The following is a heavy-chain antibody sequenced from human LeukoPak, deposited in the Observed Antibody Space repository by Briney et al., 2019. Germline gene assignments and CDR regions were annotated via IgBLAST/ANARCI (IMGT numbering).Heavy chain of an antibody. D-gene: IGHD6-13*01. Sequence: GGSLRLFCAASGFTSSNAWMSGARQAPGKGLEWVGRIKSKTDGGTTDYTAPVKGRFTISRDDSKNTLYLQMNSLKTEDTAVYYCTTDQYSSSLESFDYWGQGTLVTVSS. CDR2: IKSKTDGGTT. CDR3: TTDQYSSSLESFDY. J-gene: IGHJ4*02. V-gene: IGHV3-15*01. CDR1: GFTSSNAW.